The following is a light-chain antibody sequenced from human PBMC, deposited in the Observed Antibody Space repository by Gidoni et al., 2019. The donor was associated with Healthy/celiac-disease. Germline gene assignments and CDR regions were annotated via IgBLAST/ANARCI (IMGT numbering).Light chain of an antibody. V-gene: IGLV2-14*01. Sequence: QSALTHPASVSGSPGQSITISCTGTSSDVGGYNYVSWYQQHPGKAPKLMIYDVSNRPSGVSNRFSGSKSGNTASLTISGLQAEDEADYYCSSYTSSSPFYVFGTGTKVTVL. CDR1: SSDVGGYNY. J-gene: IGLJ1*01. CDR2: DVS. CDR3: SSYTSSSPFYV.